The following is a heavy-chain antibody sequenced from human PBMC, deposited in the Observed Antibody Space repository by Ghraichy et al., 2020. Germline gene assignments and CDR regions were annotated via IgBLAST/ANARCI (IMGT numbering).Heavy chain of an antibody. J-gene: IGHJ4*02. CDR3: AKALYYYDSCGSPHYFDY. V-gene: IGHV3-23*01. D-gene: IGHD3-22*01. CDR2: ISGSGGST. CDR1: GFTFSSYA. Sequence: GGSLRLSCSASGFTFSSYAMNWVRQPPGKGLEWVSAISGSGGSTYYADSVKGRFTISRDNSKNTLYLQMNSLRAEDTAVYYCAKALYYYDSCGSPHYFDYCCPRTLVTVSS.